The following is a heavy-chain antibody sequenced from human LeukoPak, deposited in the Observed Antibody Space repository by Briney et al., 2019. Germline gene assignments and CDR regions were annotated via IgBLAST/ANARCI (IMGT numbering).Heavy chain of an antibody. J-gene: IGHJ4*02. CDR2: INPNSGGT. D-gene: IGHD6-19*01. CDR1: GYTFTGYF. CDR3: ARVPGTRSYSSGSPLFDY. Sequence: ASVKVSCKASGYTFTGYFMHWVRQAPGQGLEWMGWINPNSGGTNYAQKFQGRVTMTRDTSISTAYMELSRLRSDDTAVYYCARVPGTRSYSSGSPLFDYWGQGTLVTVSS. V-gene: IGHV1-2*02.